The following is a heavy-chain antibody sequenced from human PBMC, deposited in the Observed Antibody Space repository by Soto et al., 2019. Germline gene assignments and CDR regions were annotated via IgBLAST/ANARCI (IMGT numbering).Heavy chain of an antibody. D-gene: IGHD2-15*01. CDR3: AREKVCGGSCYVKGGDDYYYYGMDV. CDR2: ISSSSGYI. J-gene: IGHJ6*02. Sequence: GGSLRLSCAASGFTFSSYNMNWVRQAPGKGLEWVSSISSSSGYIYYADSMKGRFTISRDNAKNSLYLQMNSLRAEDTAVYYCAREKVCGGSCYVKGGDDYYYYGMDVWGQGTPVTVAS. V-gene: IGHV3-21*01. CDR1: GFTFSSYN.